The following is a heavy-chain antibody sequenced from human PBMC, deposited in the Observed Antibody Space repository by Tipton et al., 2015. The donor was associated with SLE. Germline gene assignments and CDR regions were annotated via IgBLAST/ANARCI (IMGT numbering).Heavy chain of an antibody. CDR2: IYYSGST. CDR1: GGSISSSSYY. Sequence: TLSLTCTVSGGSISSSSYYWGWIRQPPGKGLEWIGSIYYSGSTYYNPSLKSRVTISVDTSKNQFSLKLSSVTAADTAVYYCASQFPWAAVPYYGMDVCCQGTTVTVSS. J-gene: IGHJ6*02. D-gene: IGHD6-13*01. V-gene: IGHV4-39*07. CDR3: ASQFPWAAVPYYGMDV.